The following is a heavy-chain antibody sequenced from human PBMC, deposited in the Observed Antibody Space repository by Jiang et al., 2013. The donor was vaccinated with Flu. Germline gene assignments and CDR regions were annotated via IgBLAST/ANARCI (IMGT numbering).Heavy chain of an antibody. D-gene: IGHD6-13*01. V-gene: IGHV1-69*01. J-gene: IGHJ2*01. Sequence: EVKKPGSSVKVSCKASGGTFSSYAISWVRQAPGQGLEWMGGIIPIFGTANYAQKFQGRVTITADESTSTAYMELSSLRSEDTAVYYCAGGTIAAAASWYFDLWGRGTLVTVSS. CDR3: AGGTIAAAASWYFDL. CDR1: GGTFSSYA. CDR2: IIPIFGTA.